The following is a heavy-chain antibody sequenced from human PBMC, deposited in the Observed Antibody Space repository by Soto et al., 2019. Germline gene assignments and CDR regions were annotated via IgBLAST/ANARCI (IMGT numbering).Heavy chain of an antibody. V-gene: IGHV3-30-3*01. CDR1: GLTFTRHA. D-gene: IGHD6-13*01. CDR3: AGERETSSWFLSGFEY. Sequence: QVQLVESGGGVVLPGRSLRLSCSTSGLTFTRHAMHWVRQVPGKGLEWVAAISDDGSKKHYVDSVKGRFFISRDKSRNTVYLQMNSLRVEDTAVYFCAGERETSSWFLSGFEYWGQGTLVTVSS. CDR2: ISDDGSKK. J-gene: IGHJ4*02.